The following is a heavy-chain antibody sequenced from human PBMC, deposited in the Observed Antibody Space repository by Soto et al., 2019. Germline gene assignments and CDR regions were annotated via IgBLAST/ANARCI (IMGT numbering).Heavy chain of an antibody. J-gene: IGHJ5*02. CDR2: INHSGST. CDR3: ARRRYSSSWYQGGWFDP. D-gene: IGHD6-13*01. V-gene: IGHV4-34*01. CDR1: GGSFSGYY. Sequence: QVQLQQWGAGLLKPSETLSLTCAVYGGSFSGYYWSWIRQPPGKGLEWSGEINHSGSTNYNPSLKSRVTISVDTAKNQFSLKLSSVTAADTAVYYCARRRYSSSWYQGGWFDPWGQGTLVTVSS.